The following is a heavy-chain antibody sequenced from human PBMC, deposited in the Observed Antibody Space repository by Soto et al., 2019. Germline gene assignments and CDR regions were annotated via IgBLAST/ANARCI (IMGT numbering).Heavy chain of an antibody. V-gene: IGHV3-9*01. Sequence: GGSLRLSCAASGFTFDDYAMHWVRQAPGKGLEWVSGISWNSGSIGYADSVKGRFTISRDNAKNSLYLQMNSLRAEDTALYYCAKTEMNSLGGYFDYWGQGTLVTVSS. J-gene: IGHJ4*02. CDR2: ISWNSGSI. D-gene: IGHD3-16*01. CDR1: GFTFDDYA. CDR3: AKTEMNSLGGYFDY.